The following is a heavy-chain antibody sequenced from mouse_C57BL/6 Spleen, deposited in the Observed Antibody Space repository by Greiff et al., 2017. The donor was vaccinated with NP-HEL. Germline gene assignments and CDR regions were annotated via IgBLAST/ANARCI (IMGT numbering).Heavy chain of an antibody. CDR2: IDPSDSYT. CDR1: GYTFTSYW. J-gene: IGHJ3*01. D-gene: IGHD2-5*01. Sequence: QVQLQQPGAELVRPGTSVKLPCKASGYTFTSYWMHWVKQRPGQGLEWIGVIDPSDSYTNYNQKFKGKATLTVDTSSSTAYMQLSSLTSEDSAVYYCARGNSNSAWFAYWGQGTLVTVSA. CDR3: ARGNSNSAWFAY. V-gene: IGHV1-59*01.